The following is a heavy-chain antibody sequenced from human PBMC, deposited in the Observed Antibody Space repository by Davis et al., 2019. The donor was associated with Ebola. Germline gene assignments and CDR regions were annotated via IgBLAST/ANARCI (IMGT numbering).Heavy chain of an antibody. D-gene: IGHD2-2*01. Sequence: GESLKIPCAASGFTFSSYEMNWVRQAPGKGLEWVSYISSSGSTIYYADSVKGRFTISRDNAKNSLYLQMNSLRAEDTAVYYWARDHSYYAIDYGGQGTLVTVSS. J-gene: IGHJ4*02. CDR1: GFTFSSYE. CDR3: ARDHSYYAIDY. V-gene: IGHV3-48*03. CDR2: ISSSGSTI.